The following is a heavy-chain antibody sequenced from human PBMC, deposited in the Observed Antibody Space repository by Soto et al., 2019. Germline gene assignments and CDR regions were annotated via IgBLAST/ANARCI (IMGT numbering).Heavy chain of an antibody. D-gene: IGHD3-22*01. Sequence: GGSLRLSCAASGFTFSSYAMSWVRQAPGKGLEWVSAISGSGGSTYYADSVKGRFTTSRDNSKNTLYLQMNSLRAEDTAVYYCAKDSPYYDSSGYYPDAFEIWGQGTMVTVSS. V-gene: IGHV3-23*01. CDR1: GFTFSSYA. CDR3: AKDSPYYDSSGYYPDAFEI. CDR2: ISGSGGST. J-gene: IGHJ3*02.